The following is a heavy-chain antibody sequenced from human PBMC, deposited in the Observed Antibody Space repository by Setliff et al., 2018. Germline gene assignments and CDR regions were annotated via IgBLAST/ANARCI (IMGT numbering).Heavy chain of an antibody. V-gene: IGHV4-61*09. D-gene: IGHD3-22*01. CDR2: IYTSGST. J-gene: IGHJ4*02. Sequence: PSETLSLTCTVSGGPISSGSYYWSWIRQPAGKGLEWIGHIYTSGSTNYNPSLKSRVTISVDTSTNQFSLKLSSVTAADTAVSYCARGPVMIVATGYFDYWGQGTLVTV. CDR1: GGPISSGSYY. CDR3: ARGPVMIVATGYFDY.